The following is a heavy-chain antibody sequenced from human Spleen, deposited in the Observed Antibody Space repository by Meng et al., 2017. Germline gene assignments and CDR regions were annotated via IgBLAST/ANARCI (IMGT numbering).Heavy chain of an antibody. V-gene: IGHV3-7*01. CDR3: ASPQIRYSSSWSQKSYYYYGMDV. J-gene: IGHJ6*02. Sequence: GGSLRLSCAASGFTFSSYWMSWVRQAPGKGLEWVANIKQDGSEKYYVDSVKGRFTISRDNSKNTLYLQMNSLRAEDTAVYYCASPQIRYSSSWSQKSYYYYGMDVWGQGTTVTVSS. CDR2: IKQDGSEK. D-gene: IGHD6-13*01. CDR1: GFTFSSYW.